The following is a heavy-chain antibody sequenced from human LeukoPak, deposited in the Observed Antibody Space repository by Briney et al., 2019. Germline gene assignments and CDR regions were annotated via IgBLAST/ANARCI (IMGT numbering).Heavy chain of an antibody. V-gene: IGHV4-59*12. J-gene: IGHJ4*02. CDR2: IYYSGST. CDR3: ARGANHRRPYSFDY. D-gene: IGHD1-14*01. CDR1: GGSISSYY. Sequence: PSETLSLTCTVSGGSISSYYWSWIRQPPGKGLEWIGYIYYSGSTNYNPSLKSRVTISVDTSKNQFSLKLSSVTAADTAVYYCARGANHRRPYSFDYWGQGTLVTVSS.